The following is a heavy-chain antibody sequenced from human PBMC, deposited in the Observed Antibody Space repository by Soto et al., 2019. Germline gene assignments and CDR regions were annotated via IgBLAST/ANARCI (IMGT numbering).Heavy chain of an antibody. D-gene: IGHD4-17*01. CDR2: INWNGGST. CDR1: GFTFDDYG. CDR3: ARDDSTGDDYVPLFDY. J-gene: IGHJ4*02. V-gene: IGHV3-20*04. Sequence: EVQLVESGGGVVRPGGSLRLSCAASGFTFDDYGMSWVRQAPGKGLEWVSGINWNGGSTGYADSVKGRFTISRDNXKXXLDLQMNSLRAEDTALYYCARDDSTGDDYVPLFDYWGQGTLVTVSS.